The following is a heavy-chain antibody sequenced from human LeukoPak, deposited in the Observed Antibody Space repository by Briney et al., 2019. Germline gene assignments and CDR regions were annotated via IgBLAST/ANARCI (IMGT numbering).Heavy chain of an antibody. CDR3: ARALKATVKT. Sequence: SETLSLTCTVSGGSVSSGSYYWSWIRQPPGKGLEWIGYIYYSGSTNYNPSLKSRVTISVDTSKNQFSLKLSSVTAADTAVYYCARALKATVKTWGQGTLVTVPS. D-gene: IGHD4-17*01. V-gene: IGHV4-61*01. J-gene: IGHJ4*02. CDR1: GGSVSSGSYY. CDR2: IYYSGST.